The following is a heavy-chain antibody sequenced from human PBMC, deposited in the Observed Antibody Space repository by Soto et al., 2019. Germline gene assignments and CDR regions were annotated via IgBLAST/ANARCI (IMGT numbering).Heavy chain of an antibody. D-gene: IGHD5-12*01. V-gene: IGHV4-59*01. Sequence: PSETLSLTCTVSGGSISSYYWSWIRQPPGKGLEWIGYIYYSGSTNYNPSLKSRVTISVDTSKNQFSLKLSSVTAADTAVYYCARENESGYDFLLDYWGQGTLVTVSS. CDR2: IYYSGST. J-gene: IGHJ4*02. CDR1: GGSISSYY. CDR3: ARENESGYDFLLDY.